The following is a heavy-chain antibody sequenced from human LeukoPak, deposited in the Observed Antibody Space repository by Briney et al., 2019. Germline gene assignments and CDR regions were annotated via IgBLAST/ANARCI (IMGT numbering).Heavy chain of an antibody. CDR1: GFTFSSYW. V-gene: IGHV3-7*01. Sequence: PGGSLRLSCAASGFTFSSYWMSWVRQAPGKGLEWVANIKQDGSEKYYVDSVKGRFTISRDNAKNSLYLQMNSLRAEDTAVYYCARDHRVEYCSGGSCYSYYYYYMDVWGKGTTVTVSS. D-gene: IGHD2-15*01. CDR3: ARDHRVEYCSGGSCYSYYYYYMDV. CDR2: IKQDGSEK. J-gene: IGHJ6*03.